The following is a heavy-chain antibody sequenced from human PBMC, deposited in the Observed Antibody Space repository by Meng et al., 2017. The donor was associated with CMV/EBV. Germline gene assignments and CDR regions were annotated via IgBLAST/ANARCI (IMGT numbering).Heavy chain of an antibody. CDR3: ARGLRGDEHGYNLGY. CDR1: GFTFSSYE. V-gene: IGHV3-48*03. Sequence: GESLKISCAASGFTFSSYEMNWVRQAPGKGLEWVSYISSSGSTIYYADSVKGRFTISRDNAKNSLYLQMNSLRAEDTAVYYCARGLRGDEHGYNLGYWGQGTLVTVSS. D-gene: IGHD5-24*01. CDR2: ISSSGSTI. J-gene: IGHJ4*02.